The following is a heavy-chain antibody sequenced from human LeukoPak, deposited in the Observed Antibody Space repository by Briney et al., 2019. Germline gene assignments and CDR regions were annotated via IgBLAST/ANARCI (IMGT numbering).Heavy chain of an antibody. J-gene: IGHJ4*02. CDR3: ARIAAPGNRRLNF. CDR2: MNPNSGNT. D-gene: IGHD6-13*01. CDR1: GYTFTTYD. V-gene: IGHV1-8*01. Sequence: ASVKVSCEASGYTFTTYDINWVRQAAGQGLEWMGWMNPNSGNTGNAQKFQGRVTMTSNTSISTAYMELTSLTSEDTAVYFCARIAAPGNRRLNFWGQGTLVTVSS.